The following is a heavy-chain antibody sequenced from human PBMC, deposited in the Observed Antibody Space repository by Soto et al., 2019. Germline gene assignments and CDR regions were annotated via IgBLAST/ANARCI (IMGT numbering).Heavy chain of an antibody. CDR3: ARRYGGNFDY. J-gene: IGHJ4*02. CDR1: GGSISPYY. Sequence: PSETLSLTCTVSGGSISPYYWSWIRQPPGKGLEWVGYIYYGGSTSYNPSLKSRITISLETSKSQISLRLSSVTAADTAVYYCARRYGGNFDYWGQGTLVTVSS. CDR2: IYYGGST. V-gene: IGHV4-59*08. D-gene: IGHD3-16*01.